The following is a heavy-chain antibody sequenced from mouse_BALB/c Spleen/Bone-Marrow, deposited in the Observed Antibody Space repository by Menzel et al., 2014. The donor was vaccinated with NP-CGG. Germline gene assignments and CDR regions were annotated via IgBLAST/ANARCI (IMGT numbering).Heavy chain of an antibody. CDR1: GYTFTSYW. D-gene: IGHD3-2*02. J-gene: IGHJ4*01. V-gene: IGHV1-87*01. Sequence: QVQLKESGAEPARPGASVKLSCKASGYTFTSYWTQWVKQRPGQGLEWIGAIYPGDGDTRYTQKFKGKATLTADKSSSTAYMQLSSLASEDSAVYYCARSGAMDYWGQGTSVTVSS. CDR2: IYPGDGDT. CDR3: ARSGAMDY.